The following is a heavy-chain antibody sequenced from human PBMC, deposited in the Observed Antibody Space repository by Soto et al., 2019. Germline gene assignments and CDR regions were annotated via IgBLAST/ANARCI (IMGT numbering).Heavy chain of an antibody. CDR3: ARDYGSGSYRWFDP. Sequence: QVQLQESGPGLVKPSQTLSLTCTVSGGSISSGGYYWSWIRQHPGKGLEWIGYIYYSGSTYYNPSLRSGVTIAVDTSKNQFALKLSSVTAADTAVYYCARDYGSGSYRWFDPWGQGTLVTVSS. V-gene: IGHV4-31*03. CDR1: GGSISSGGYY. J-gene: IGHJ5*02. D-gene: IGHD3-10*01. CDR2: IYYSGST.